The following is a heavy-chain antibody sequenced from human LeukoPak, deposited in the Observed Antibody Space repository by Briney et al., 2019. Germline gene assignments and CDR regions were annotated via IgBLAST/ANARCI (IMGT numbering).Heavy chain of an antibody. V-gene: IGHV4-39*01. CDR3: ASTGYSSARGKGIFDY. CDR1: GGSISSSSYS. J-gene: IGHJ4*02. Sequence: SETLSLTCTVSGGSISSSSYSWGWMRQPPGKGLEWSGSIYYSGSTYYNPSLKSRVTISVDTSKNQFSLKLSSVTAADTAVYYCASTGYSSARGKGIFDYWGQGTLVTVSS. CDR2: IYYSGST. D-gene: IGHD6-19*01.